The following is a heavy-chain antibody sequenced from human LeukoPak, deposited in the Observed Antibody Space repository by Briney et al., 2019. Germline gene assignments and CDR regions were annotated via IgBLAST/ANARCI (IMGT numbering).Heavy chain of an antibody. D-gene: IGHD4-11*01. V-gene: IGHV3-23*01. J-gene: IGHJ3*01. CDR3: AKADYSNKGDAFHV. CDR2: ISGSGGDT. CDR1: GLTFSSYS. Sequence: GGSLRLSCVVSGLTFSSYSMSWVRQAPGKGLEWVSGISGSGGDTWYPDSVKGRFTISRDNSKSSLYLQMNSLTTEDTALYYCAKADYSNKGDAFHVWGQGTLVTVSS.